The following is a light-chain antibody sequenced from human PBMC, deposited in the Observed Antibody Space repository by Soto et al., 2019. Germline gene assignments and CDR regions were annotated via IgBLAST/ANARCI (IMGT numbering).Light chain of an antibody. CDR1: SSDVGNYKY. CDR2: DVS. Sequence: QSALTQPRSVSGSPGQSVTISCTGTSSDVGNYKYVSWYRHLPGRAPQLMIFDVSKRPSGVPDRFSGSKSGNTASLTISDLHAEDEADYYCCSYAGTYIPYVFGTGTKLTVL. J-gene: IGLJ1*01. V-gene: IGLV2-11*01. CDR3: CSYAGTYIPYV.